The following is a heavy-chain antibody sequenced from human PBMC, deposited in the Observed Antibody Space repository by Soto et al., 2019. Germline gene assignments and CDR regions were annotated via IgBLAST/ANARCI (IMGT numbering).Heavy chain of an antibody. D-gene: IGHD6-19*01. CDR3: ARLSSGWLGYYYYGMDV. J-gene: IGHJ6*02. CDR1: GYSFTSYW. Sequence: GESLKISCKGSGYSFTSYWIGWVRQMPGKGLELMGIIYPGDSDTRYSPSFQGQVTISADKSISTAYLQWSSLKASDTAMYYCARLSSGWLGYYYYGMDVWGQGTTVTVS. CDR2: IYPGDSDT. V-gene: IGHV5-51*01.